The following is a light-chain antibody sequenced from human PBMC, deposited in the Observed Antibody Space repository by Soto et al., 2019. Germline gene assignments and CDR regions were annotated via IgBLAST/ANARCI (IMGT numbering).Light chain of an antibody. Sequence: EIVMTQSPCTLSVSPGERATLSCRASQSVSSSYLAWYQQKPGKAPRLLIYGASTRDTGIPDRFSGSGSGTDFTLTISRLEPEDFAVYYCQQYGSSPLTFGGGTKVDIK. CDR2: GAS. V-gene: IGKV3-20*01. J-gene: IGKJ4*01. CDR1: QSVSSSY. CDR3: QQYGSSPLT.